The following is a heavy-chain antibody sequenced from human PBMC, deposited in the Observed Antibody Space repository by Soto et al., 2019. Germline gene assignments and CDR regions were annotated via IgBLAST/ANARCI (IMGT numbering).Heavy chain of an antibody. D-gene: IGHD3-22*01. CDR3: ARQIYDSSGYYYAY. J-gene: IGHJ4*02. CDR1: GGSISSSSYY. V-gene: IGHV4-39*01. CDR2: IYSLGNT. Sequence: QLQLQESGPGLVKPSETLSLTCTVSGGSISSSSYYWGWIRQPPGQGLEWLGTIYSLGNTYYNPSLKSRVYISVDKSKSQLFLELSSVPAPDTAVYYCARQIYDSSGYYYAYWGQGTLVTVSS.